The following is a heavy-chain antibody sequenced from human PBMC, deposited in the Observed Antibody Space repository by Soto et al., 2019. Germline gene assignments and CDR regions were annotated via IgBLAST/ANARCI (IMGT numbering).Heavy chain of an antibody. V-gene: IGHV5-51*01. CDR1: GYRFSSYW. J-gene: IGHJ6*02. Sequence: GESLKISCKGSGYRFSSYWIAWVRQMPGKGLEWMGIIYPGDSDTIYSPSFQGQVTFSDDKSTSTAYLQWSSLKASDTAMYYCARQGSNGAYYYYGMDVWGQGTTVTVSS. D-gene: IGHD2-8*01. CDR2: IYPGDSDT. CDR3: ARQGSNGAYYYYGMDV.